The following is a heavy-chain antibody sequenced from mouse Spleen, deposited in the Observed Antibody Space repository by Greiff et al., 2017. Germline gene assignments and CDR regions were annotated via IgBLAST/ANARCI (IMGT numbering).Heavy chain of an antibody. CDR3: AKNENYDYDWFAY. CDR2: IWRGGST. V-gene: IGHV2-5*01. Sequence: VQLQQSGPGLVQPSQSLSITCTVSGFSLTSYGVHWVRQSPGKGLEWLGVIWRGGSTDYNAAFMSRLSITKDNSKSQVFFKMNSLQADDTAIYYCAKNENYDYDWFAYWGHGTLVTVSA. D-gene: IGHD2-4*01. CDR1: GFSLTSYG. J-gene: IGHJ3*01.